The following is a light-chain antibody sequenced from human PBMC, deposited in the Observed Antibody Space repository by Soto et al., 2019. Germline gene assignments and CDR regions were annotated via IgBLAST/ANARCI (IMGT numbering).Light chain of an antibody. V-gene: IGKV3-20*01. CDR3: QHYGTSLYT. Sequence: EIVLTQSPGTLSLSPGESATLSCRASQSVSNNYLAWYQQKPGQAPRLLIYGASSRATGIPDRFSGSGSGTDFTLAISRLEPEDFAVYYCQHYGTSLYTFGQWTKLEIK. J-gene: IGKJ2*01. CDR2: GAS. CDR1: QSVSNNY.